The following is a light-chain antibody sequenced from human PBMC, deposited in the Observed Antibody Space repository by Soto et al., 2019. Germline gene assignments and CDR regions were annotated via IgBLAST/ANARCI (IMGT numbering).Light chain of an antibody. V-gene: IGLV1-51*01. CDR3: GTWDSSLSVYV. CDR2: ENN. Sequence: QSVLAQPPSVSAAPGQTVTISCSGSSSSIGSNYVSWYQQVPGTAPKLLIYENNKRPSGIPDRFSGSKSGTSATLGIAGLQTGDEADYYCGTWDSSLSVYVFGSGTKVTVL. J-gene: IGLJ1*01. CDR1: SSSIGSNY.